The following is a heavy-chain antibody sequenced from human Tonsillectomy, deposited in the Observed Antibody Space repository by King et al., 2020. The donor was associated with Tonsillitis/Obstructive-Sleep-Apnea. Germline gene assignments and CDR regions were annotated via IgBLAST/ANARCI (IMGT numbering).Heavy chain of an antibody. CDR3: AHWGTTGYFDY. CDR2: IYWDDDK. CDR1: GFSLSTSGVG. V-gene: IGHV2-5*02. J-gene: IGHJ4*02. D-gene: IGHD4-11*01. Sequence: TLKESGPTLVKPTQTLTLTCTFSGFSLSTSGVGVGWIRQPPGTALEWLALIYWDDDKRYSPSLKSRLTITKDTSKNQVVFTMTNMDPVDTATYYCAHWGTTGYFDYWGQGTLVTVSS.